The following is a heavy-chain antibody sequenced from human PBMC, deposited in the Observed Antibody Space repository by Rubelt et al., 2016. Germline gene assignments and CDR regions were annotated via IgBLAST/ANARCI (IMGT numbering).Heavy chain of an antibody. CDR3: ARGRPYGDYSVEY. CDR1: GESFGYYY. D-gene: IGHD4-17*01. Sequence: QVQLQQWGAGLLKPSETLSLTCAVYGESFGYYYWSWIRQPPGKGLEWIGKINHSGSTNSNPPLKRRAPMSVDTSKNQFSRKLSSVPAADTAVYYCARGRPYGDYSVEYWGQGTLVTVSS. V-gene: IGHV4-34*01. J-gene: IGHJ4*02. CDR2: INHSGST.